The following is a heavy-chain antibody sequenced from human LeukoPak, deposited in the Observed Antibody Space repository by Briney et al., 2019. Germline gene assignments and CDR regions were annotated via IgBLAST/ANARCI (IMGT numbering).Heavy chain of an antibody. CDR2: ISWNSGSI. CDR1: GFTFDDYA. V-gene: IGHV3-9*01. CDR3: AKGDSVYDSSGYYVGLWDY. J-gene: IGHJ4*02. D-gene: IGHD3-22*01. Sequence: GRSLRLSCAASGFTFDDYAMHWVRQAPGKGLEWVSGISWNSGSIGCADSVKGRFTISRDNAKNSLYLQMNSLRAEDTALYYCAKGDSVYDSSGYYVGLWDYWGQGTLVTVSS.